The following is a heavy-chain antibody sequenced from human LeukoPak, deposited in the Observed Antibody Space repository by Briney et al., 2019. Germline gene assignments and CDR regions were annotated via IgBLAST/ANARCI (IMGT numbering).Heavy chain of an antibody. CDR1: GGSISSSSYY. J-gene: IGHJ4*02. Sequence: SETLSLTCTVSGGSISSSSYYWGWIRQPPGKGLEWIGSIYYSGSTYYNPSLKSRVTISVDTSKNQFSLKLSSVTAADTAVYYCASRIVGASDYWGQGTLVTVSS. CDR3: ASRIVGASDY. CDR2: IYYSGST. D-gene: IGHD1-26*01. V-gene: IGHV4-39*01.